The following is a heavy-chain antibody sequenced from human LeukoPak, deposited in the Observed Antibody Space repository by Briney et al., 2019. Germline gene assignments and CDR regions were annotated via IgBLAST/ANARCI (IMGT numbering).Heavy chain of an antibody. CDR2: ISAYNGNT. J-gene: IGHJ4*02. CDR3: ARTSHYVDIAATFPYGIYYFDY. D-gene: IGHD5-12*01. Sequence: ASVKVSCKAPRYTFTSYGISWVRQAPGQGLEWMGLISAYNGNTNYAQKLQGTVTMTTDTSTGTAYMELRSLRSDDTAVYYCARTSHYVDIAATFPYGIYYFDYWGQGTLVIVSS. V-gene: IGHV1-18*01. CDR1: RYTFTSYG.